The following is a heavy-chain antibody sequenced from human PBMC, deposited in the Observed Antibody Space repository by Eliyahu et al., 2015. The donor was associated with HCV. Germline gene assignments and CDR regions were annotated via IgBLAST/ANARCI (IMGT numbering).Heavy chain of an antibody. CDR2: IYWDDDK. J-gene: IGHJ4*02. CDR1: GVSLSTSGVG. D-gene: IGHD5-18*01. Sequence: QITLKESGPTLVKPTQTLTLXCTFSGVSLSTSGVGVGWIRQPPGKALEWLALIYWDDDKRYSPSLKSRLTITKDTSKNQVVLRMTNMDPADKATYYCAHSPKVYGYHFYFDYWGQGTLVTVSS. CDR3: AHSPKVYGYHFYFDY. V-gene: IGHV2-5*02.